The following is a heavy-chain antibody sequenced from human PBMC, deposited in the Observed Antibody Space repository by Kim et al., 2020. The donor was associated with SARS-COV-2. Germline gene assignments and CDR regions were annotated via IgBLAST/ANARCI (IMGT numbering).Heavy chain of an antibody. Sequence: KLFAESVKGRFAISRDDAKNAVYLQMNSLRTEDTGIYYCAREPKLGSALDIWGQGTVVTVSS. J-gene: IGHJ3*02. CDR2: K. D-gene: IGHD7-27*01. V-gene: IGHV3-30*09. CDR3: AREPKLGSALDI.